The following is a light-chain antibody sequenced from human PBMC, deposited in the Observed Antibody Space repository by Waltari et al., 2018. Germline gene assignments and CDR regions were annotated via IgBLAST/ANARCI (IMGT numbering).Light chain of an antibody. CDR2: EVD. CDR3: SSYAGSNKLI. J-gene: IGLJ2*01. Sequence: QSALTQPPSASGSPGQTVIISCTGTSSDIGAYKYVSWYQQIPGRAPALIIYEVDRRPPGVPGRFSGSKSGNTASLTVSGLQTEDEGDYYCSSYAGSNKLIFGGVTKLTVL. CDR1: SSDIGAYKY. V-gene: IGLV2-8*01.